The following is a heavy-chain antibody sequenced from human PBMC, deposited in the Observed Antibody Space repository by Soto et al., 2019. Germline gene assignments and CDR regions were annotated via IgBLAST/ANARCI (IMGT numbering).Heavy chain of an antibody. CDR1: GYTFTSYG. J-gene: IGHJ6*01. CDR3: ARDSSPLYYDFWSGYRAPGYYGMDV. CDR2: ISAYNGNT. D-gene: IGHD3-3*01. Sequence: ASVKVSCKASGYTFTSYGISWVRQAPGQGLEWMGWISAYNGNTNYAQKLQGRVTMTTDTSTSTAYMELRSLRSDDTAVYYCARDSSPLYYDFWSGYRAPGYYGMDVLGQGTTVTSP. V-gene: IGHV1-18*01.